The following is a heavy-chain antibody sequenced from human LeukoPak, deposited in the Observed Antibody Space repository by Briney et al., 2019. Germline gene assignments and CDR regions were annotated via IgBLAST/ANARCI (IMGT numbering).Heavy chain of an antibody. CDR3: ARGSSFYCTNGVCDWFDP. Sequence: GASVTVSFTASGYTFTNYDINWVRPAPGQGRAWLGCMNPNSGNTGYAQKFQGRVTMTRKTSISTAYMELSSLRSEDTAVYYCARGSSFYCTNGVCDWFDPWGQGTLVTVSS. CDR1: GYTFTNYD. J-gene: IGHJ5*02. V-gene: IGHV1-8*01. CDR2: MNPNSGNT. D-gene: IGHD2-8*01.